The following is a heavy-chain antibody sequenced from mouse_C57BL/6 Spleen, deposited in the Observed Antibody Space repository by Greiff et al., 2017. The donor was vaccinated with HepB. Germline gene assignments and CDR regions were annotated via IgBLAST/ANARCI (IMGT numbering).Heavy chain of an antibody. D-gene: IGHD2-4*01. CDR3: ARGTMITKIFDY. J-gene: IGHJ2*01. Sequence: QVQLKQPGAELVMPGASVKLSCKASGYTFTSYWMHWVKQRPGQGLEWIGEIDPSDSYTNYNQKFKGKSTLTVDKSSSTAYMQLSSLTSEDSAVYYCARGTMITKIFDYWGQGTTLTVSS. CDR1: GYTFTSYW. CDR2: IDPSDSYT. V-gene: IGHV1-69*01.